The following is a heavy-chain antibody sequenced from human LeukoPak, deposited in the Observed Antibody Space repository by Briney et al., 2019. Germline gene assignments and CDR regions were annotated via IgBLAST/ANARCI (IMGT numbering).Heavy chain of an antibody. CDR3: ARYSYGGFYFDY. J-gene: IGHJ4*02. Sequence: SETLSLTCTVSGGSISGYYWSWLRQPPGKGLEWVGYLYYDGSTTYNPSLKCRVTISLDTSKNQFFLKLSSVTAADTAVYYCARYSYGGFYFDYWGQGTLVTVSS. V-gene: IGHV4-59*08. D-gene: IGHD5-18*01. CDR1: GGSISGYY. CDR2: LYYDGST.